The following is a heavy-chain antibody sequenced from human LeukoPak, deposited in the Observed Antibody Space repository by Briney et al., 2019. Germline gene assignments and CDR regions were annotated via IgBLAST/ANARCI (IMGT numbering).Heavy chain of an antibody. CDR3: ARSPGGGIAAAGTNWFDP. J-gene: IGHJ5*02. CDR1: GYTFTGYY. D-gene: IGHD6-13*01. CDR2: MNPNSGNT. Sequence: ASVKVSCKASGYTFTGYYMHWVRQATGQGLECMGWMNPNSGNTGYAQKFQGRVTMTRNTSISTAYMELSSLRSEDTAVYYCARSPGGGIAAAGTNWFDPWGQGTLVTVSS. V-gene: IGHV1-8*02.